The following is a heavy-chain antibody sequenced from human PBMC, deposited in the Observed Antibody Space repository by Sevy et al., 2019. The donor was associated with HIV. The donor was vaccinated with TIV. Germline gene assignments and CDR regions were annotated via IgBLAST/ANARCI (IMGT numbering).Heavy chain of an antibody. Sequence: GGSLRLSCAASGFTLSWHDMSWVRQAPGKSLEWISSITASSRFKHYAASVMGRFTISRDNSGNSLFLQMNSLRADDTAMYYCARDRRFRYYDNSGDPDYFDSWGQGTLVTVSS. J-gene: IGHJ4*02. D-gene: IGHD3-22*01. CDR1: GFTLSWHD. CDR2: ITASSRFK. CDR3: ARDRRFRYYDNSGDPDYFDS. V-gene: IGHV3-21*01.